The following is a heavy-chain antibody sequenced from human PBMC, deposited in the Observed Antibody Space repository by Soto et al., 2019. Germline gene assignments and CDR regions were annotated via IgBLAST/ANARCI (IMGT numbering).Heavy chain of an antibody. Sequence: SVKVSCKASGGTFSSYAISWVRQAPGQGLEWMGGIIPIFGTANYAQKFQGRVTITADESTSTAYMELSSLRSEDTAVYYCATPDYYDSSGDGYYFDYWGQGTLVTVSS. CDR2: IIPIFGTA. J-gene: IGHJ4*02. CDR3: ATPDYYDSSGDGYYFDY. CDR1: GGTFSSYA. D-gene: IGHD3-22*01. V-gene: IGHV1-69*13.